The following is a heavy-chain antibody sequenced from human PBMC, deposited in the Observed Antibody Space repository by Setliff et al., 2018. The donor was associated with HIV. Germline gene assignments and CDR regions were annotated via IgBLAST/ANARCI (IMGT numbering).Heavy chain of an antibody. J-gene: IGHJ6*03. CDR1: GGSFSGYY. CDR2: IYIYNSGST. CDR3: ARDRRGYYYGSGSCYMDV. Sequence: PSETLSLTCSVSGGSFSGYYWSWIRQPPGKGLEWIGYIYIYNSGSTNYNPSLTSRVTISVDTSRNQFSLQLNSVTAADTAVYFCARDRRGYYYGSGSCYMDVWGTGTTVTVSS. D-gene: IGHD3-10*01. V-gene: IGHV4-59*12.